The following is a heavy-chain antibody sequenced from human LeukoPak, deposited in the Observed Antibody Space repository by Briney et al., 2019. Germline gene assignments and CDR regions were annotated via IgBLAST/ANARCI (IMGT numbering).Heavy chain of an antibody. CDR2: INHSGST. CDR3: ARGCSGGSCWFDP. J-gene: IGHJ5*02. Sequence: SETLSLTCAVYGGSFSGYYWSWIRQPPGKGLEWIGEINHSGSTNYNPSLKSRVTISVDTSKNQFSLKLSSVTAADTAVYYCARGCSGGSCWFDPWGQGTLVTVSS. CDR1: GGSFSGYY. V-gene: IGHV4-34*01. D-gene: IGHD2-15*01.